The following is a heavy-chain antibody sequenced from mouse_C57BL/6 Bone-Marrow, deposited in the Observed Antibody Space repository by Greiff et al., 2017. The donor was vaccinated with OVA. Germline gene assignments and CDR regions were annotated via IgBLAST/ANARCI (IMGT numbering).Heavy chain of an antibody. CDR2: IYPGSGST. Sequence: VQLQQPGAELVKPGASVKMSCKASGYTFTSYWITWVKQRPGQGLEWIGDIYPGSGSTNYNEKFKSKATLTVDTSSSTAYMQLSSLTSEDSAVYYCARGDSSGYYAMGYWGQGTSVTVSS. V-gene: IGHV1-55*01. J-gene: IGHJ4*01. CDR1: GYTFTSYW. D-gene: IGHD3-2*02. CDR3: ARGDSSGYYAMGY.